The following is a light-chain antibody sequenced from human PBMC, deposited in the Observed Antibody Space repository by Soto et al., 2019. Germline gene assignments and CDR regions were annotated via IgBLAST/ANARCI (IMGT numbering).Light chain of an antibody. CDR1: QGISSW. V-gene: IGKV1-5*03. Sequence: DIQMTQSPSALSASVGDRVTITCRGSQGISSWLAWYQQKPGKAPRLLIYKASSLESGVPSRFSGSGSGTEFTLTISSLQPDDFATYYCQQYSTYTPRTFGQGTKVEIK. J-gene: IGKJ1*01. CDR3: QQYSTYTPRT. CDR2: KAS.